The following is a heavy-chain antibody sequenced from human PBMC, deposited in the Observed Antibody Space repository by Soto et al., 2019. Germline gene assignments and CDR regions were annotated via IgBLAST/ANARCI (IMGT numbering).Heavy chain of an antibody. V-gene: IGHV3-23*01. CDR3: AKDLGYCSGGSCYSGLVDAFDI. CDR2: ISGSGGST. Sequence: GSLRLSCAASGFTFSSYAMSWVRQAPGKGLEWVSAISGSGGSTYYADSVKGRFTISRDNSKNTLYLQMNSLRAEDTAVYYCAKDLGYCSGGSCYSGLVDAFDIWGQGTMVTVSS. D-gene: IGHD2-15*01. CDR1: GFTFSSYA. J-gene: IGHJ3*02.